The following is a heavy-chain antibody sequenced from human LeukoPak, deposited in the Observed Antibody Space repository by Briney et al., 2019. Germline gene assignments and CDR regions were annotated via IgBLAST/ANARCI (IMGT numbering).Heavy chain of an antibody. D-gene: IGHD6-19*01. CDR1: GGSISSSSCY. CDR2: IYYSGST. V-gene: IGHV4-39*07. CDR3: ARDFSSGFDY. J-gene: IGHJ4*02. Sequence: SETLSLTCTVSGGSISSSSCYWGWIRQPPGKGLEWIGSIYYSGSTYYNPSLKSRVTISVDTSKNQFSLKLSSVTAVDTAVYYCARDFSSGFDYWGQGTLVTVSS.